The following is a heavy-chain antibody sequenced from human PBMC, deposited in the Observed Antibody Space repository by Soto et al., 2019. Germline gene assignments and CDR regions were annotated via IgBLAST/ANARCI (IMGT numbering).Heavy chain of an antibody. CDR2: IGTAGDT. CDR1: GFTFSSYD. J-gene: IGHJ6*03. Sequence: EVQLVESGGGLVQPGGSLRLSCAASGFTFSSYDMHWVRQATGKGLEWVSAIGTAGDTYYPGSVKGRFTISRENAKNSLYLQMNILRAGDTAVYYCARVVRGYCSGGSCDGGSYYYYMDVWGKGTTVTVSS. CDR3: ARVVRGYCSGGSCDGGSYYYYMDV. V-gene: IGHV3-13*01. D-gene: IGHD2-15*01.